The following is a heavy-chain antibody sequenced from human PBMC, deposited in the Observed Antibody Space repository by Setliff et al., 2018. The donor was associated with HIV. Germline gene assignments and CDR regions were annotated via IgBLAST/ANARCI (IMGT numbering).Heavy chain of an antibody. J-gene: IGHJ3*01. D-gene: IGHD3-9*01. V-gene: IGHV4-59*11. Sequence: SETLSLACTVSSGYMSGHFWTWIRQTPGEGLEWIGNIYLGETTNYNPSLKSRATISLDTSKRQFSLHLTSVTAADTAIYYCARDPSQYLDFLFDPQPFNVWGHGTMVTVSS. CDR3: ARDPSQYLDFLFDPQPFNV. CDR1: SGYMSGHF. CDR2: IYLGETT.